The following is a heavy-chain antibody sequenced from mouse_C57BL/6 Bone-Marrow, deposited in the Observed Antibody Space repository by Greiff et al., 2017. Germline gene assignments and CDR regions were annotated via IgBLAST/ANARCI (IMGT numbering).Heavy chain of an antibody. D-gene: IGHD1-1*01. CDR3: TTRYYGSSYDWYFDV. J-gene: IGHJ1*03. V-gene: IGHV14-1*01. CDR1: GFNIKDYY. CDR2: IDPEDGDT. Sequence: VQLQQSGAELVRPGASVKLSCTASGFNIKDYYMHWVKQRPEQGLEWIGRIDPEDGDTEYAPKFQGTATMTADTSSNTAYLQLSSLTSEDTAVYYCTTRYYGSSYDWYFDVWGTGTTVTVSS.